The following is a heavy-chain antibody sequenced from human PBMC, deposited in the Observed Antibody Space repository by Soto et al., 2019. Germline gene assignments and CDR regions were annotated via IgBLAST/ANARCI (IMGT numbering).Heavy chain of an antibody. CDR3: AKGPLVPAAMRAYYYYGMDV. J-gene: IGHJ6*02. Sequence: GGSLRLSCAASGFTFSSYAMSWVRQAPGKGLEWVSAISGSGGSTYYADSVKGRFTISRDNSKNTLYLQMNSLRAEDTAVYYCAKGPLVPAAMRAYYYYGMDVWGQGTTVTVSS. CDR2: ISGSGGST. CDR1: GFTFSSYA. D-gene: IGHD2-2*01. V-gene: IGHV3-23*01.